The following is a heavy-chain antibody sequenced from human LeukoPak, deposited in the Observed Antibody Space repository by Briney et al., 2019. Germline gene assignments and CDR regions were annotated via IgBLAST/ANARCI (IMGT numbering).Heavy chain of an antibody. CDR1: GYTFTTYD. CDR2: MNSISGNT. V-gene: IGHV1-8*01. Sequence: GASVKVSCKASGYTFTTYDINWVRQAPGQGLEWMGWMNSISGNTGYAQKFQGRVTVTRDTSISTAYMELSSLTSEDTGVYYCARAMFYYDSSGYYAWFDPWGQGTQVTVSS. J-gene: IGHJ5*02. CDR3: ARAMFYYDSSGYYAWFDP. D-gene: IGHD3-22*01.